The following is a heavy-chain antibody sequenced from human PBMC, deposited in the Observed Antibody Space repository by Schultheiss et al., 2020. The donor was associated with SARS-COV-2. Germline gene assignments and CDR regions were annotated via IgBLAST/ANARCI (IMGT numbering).Heavy chain of an antibody. J-gene: IGHJ3*02. D-gene: IGHD3-3*01. V-gene: IGHV3-9*01. CDR1: GFTFDDYA. CDR3: AREMAIFGVVEAFDI. CDR2: ISWNSGSI. Sequence: GGSLRLSCAASGFTFDDYAMHWVRQAPGKGLEWVSGISWNSGSIGYADSVKGRFTISRDNSKNTLYLQMNSLRAEDTAVYYCAREMAIFGVVEAFDIWGQGTMVTVSS.